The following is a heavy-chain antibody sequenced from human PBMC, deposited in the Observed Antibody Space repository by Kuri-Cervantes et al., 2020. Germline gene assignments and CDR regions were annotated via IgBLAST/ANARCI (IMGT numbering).Heavy chain of an antibody. CDR2: IYTSGST. CDR3: ARGGRGMVISAFDI. Sequence: SETLSLTCTVSGGSISSYYWSWIRQPAGKGLEWIGRIYTSGSTNYNPSLKSRVTISVDTSKNQFSLNLDSVSAADTAVYYCARGGRGMVISAFDIWGHGTMVTVSS. J-gene: IGHJ3*02. CDR1: GGSISSYY. V-gene: IGHV4-4*07. D-gene: IGHD3-22*01.